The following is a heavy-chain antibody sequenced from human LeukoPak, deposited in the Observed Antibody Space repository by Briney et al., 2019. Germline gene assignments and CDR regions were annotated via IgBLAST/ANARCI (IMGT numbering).Heavy chain of an antibody. J-gene: IGHJ4*02. D-gene: IGHD3-22*01. Sequence: PSETLSLTCTVSGGSISSSSYYWGWIRQPPGKGLEWIGSIYYSGSTYCNPSLKSRVTISVDTSKNQFSLKLSSVTAADTAVYYCARERDYYDSSGAFDYWGQGTLVTVSS. CDR1: GGSISSSSYY. CDR3: ARERDYYDSSGAFDY. CDR2: IYYSGST. V-gene: IGHV4-39*07.